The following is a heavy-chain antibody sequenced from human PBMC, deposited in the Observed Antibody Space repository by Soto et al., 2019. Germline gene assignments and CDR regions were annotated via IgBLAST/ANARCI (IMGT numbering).Heavy chain of an antibody. V-gene: IGHV3-23*01. CDR3: AKGRDITMIVVVITVFDY. CDR1: GVTFSSYA. CDR2: ISGSGGST. J-gene: IGHJ4*02. Sequence: GGSLRLSCAASGVTFSSYAMSWVRQAPGKGLEWVSAISGSGGSTYYADSVKGRFTISRDNSKNTLYLQMNSLRAEDTAVYYCAKGRDITMIVVVITVFDYWGQGTLVTVSS. D-gene: IGHD3-22*01.